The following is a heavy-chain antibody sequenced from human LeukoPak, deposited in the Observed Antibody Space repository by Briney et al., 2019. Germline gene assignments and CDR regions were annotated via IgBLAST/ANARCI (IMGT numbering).Heavy chain of an antibody. CDR1: GFTFSSYG. CDR2: IAYDGSIK. V-gene: IGHV3-30*18. D-gene: IGHD3-10*01. Sequence: GGSLRLSCAAPGFTFSSYGMHWVRQAPGKGLEWVAVIAYDGSIKYYADSVKGRFTIYRDNSKHTLFLQVNSLRAEDTAVYYCAKDGLVWFGELNWGQGTLVTVSS. J-gene: IGHJ4*02. CDR3: AKDGLVWFGELN.